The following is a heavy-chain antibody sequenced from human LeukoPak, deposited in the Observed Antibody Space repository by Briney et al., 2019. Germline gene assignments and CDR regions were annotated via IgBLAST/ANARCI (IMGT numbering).Heavy chain of an antibody. CDR2: IIPIFGTA. J-gene: IGHJ6*02. Sequence: GASVKVSCKASGGTFSSYAISWVRQAPGQGLEWMGGIIPIFGTANYAQKFQGRVTITADESTSTAYMELSSLRSEDTAVYYCARDLTAARPLDGYGMDVRGQGTTVTVSS. CDR1: GGTFSSYA. CDR3: ARDLTAARPLDGYGMDV. D-gene: IGHD6-6*01. V-gene: IGHV1-69*13.